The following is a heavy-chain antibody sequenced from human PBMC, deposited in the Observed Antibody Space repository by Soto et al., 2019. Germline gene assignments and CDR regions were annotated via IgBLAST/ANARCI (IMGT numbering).Heavy chain of an antibody. CDR1: GFIFSTYA. CDR3: ARDSGPSPVDAFDI. D-gene: IGHD1-26*01. Sequence: GGSLRLSCATSGFIFSTYAMSWVRQAPGKGLEWASHISGSSDTIFYAESVKGRFTISRDNSKNTLYLDMNSLRVEDTALYYCARDSGPSPVDAFDIWGQGTMVTVSS. CDR2: ISGSSDTI. J-gene: IGHJ3*02. V-gene: IGHV3-23*01.